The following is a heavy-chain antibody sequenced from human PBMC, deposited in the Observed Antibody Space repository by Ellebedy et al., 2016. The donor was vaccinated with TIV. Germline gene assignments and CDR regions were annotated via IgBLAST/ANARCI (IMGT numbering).Heavy chain of an antibody. CDR3: AKGIDRYYYYGMDV. D-gene: IGHD1-14*01. V-gene: IGHV3-9*01. CDR1: GFSFSSYA. CDR2: ISWNSGSI. Sequence: PGGSLRLSCAASGFSFSSYAMHWVRQAPGKGLEWVSGISWNSGSIGYADSVKGRFTISRDNAKNSLYLQMNSLRAEDTALYYCAKGIDRYYYYGMDVWGQGTTVTVSS. J-gene: IGHJ6*02.